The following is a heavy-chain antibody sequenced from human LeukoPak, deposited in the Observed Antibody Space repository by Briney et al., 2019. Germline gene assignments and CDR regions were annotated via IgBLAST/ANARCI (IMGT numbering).Heavy chain of an antibody. CDR2: IYPGDSDT. Sequence: GESLKISCKGSGYSFTSYWIGWVRQMPGKGLEWMGIIYPGDSDTRYSPSFQGQVTISADKSISTAYLQWSSLKASDTAMCYCASAYCSSTSCYEYGSAFDIWGQGTMVTVSS. V-gene: IGHV5-51*01. J-gene: IGHJ3*02. D-gene: IGHD2-2*01. CDR1: GYSFTSYW. CDR3: ASAYCSSTSCYEYGSAFDI.